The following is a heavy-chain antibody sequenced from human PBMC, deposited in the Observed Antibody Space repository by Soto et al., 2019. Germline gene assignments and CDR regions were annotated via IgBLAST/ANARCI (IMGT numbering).Heavy chain of an antibody. CDR1: GFTFSSYG. V-gene: IGHV3-30*18. J-gene: IGHJ4*02. D-gene: IGHD4-17*01. CDR2: ISYDGSNK. Sequence: QVQLVESRGGVVQPGRSLRLSCAASGFTFSSYGMHWVRQAPGKGLEWVAVISYDGSNKYYADSVKGRFTISRDNSKNTLYLQMNSLRAEDTAVYYCAKDENVMTTVTRFDYWGQGTLVTVSS. CDR3: AKDENVMTTVTRFDY.